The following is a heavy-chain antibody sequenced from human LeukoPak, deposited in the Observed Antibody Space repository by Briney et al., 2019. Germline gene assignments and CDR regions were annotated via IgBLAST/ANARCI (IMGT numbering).Heavy chain of an antibody. CDR3: ARDNGDYWVDY. CDR1: GYTFTGYY. CDR2: INTNSGGT. V-gene: IGHV1-2*02. J-gene: IGHJ4*02. D-gene: IGHD4-17*01. Sequence: ASVKVSCKASGYTFTGYYMHWVRQAPGQGLEWMGWINTNSGGTNYAQTFQGRVTMTSDTYISTAYMELTRLRSDDTAVYYCARDNGDYWVDYWGQGTLVTVSS.